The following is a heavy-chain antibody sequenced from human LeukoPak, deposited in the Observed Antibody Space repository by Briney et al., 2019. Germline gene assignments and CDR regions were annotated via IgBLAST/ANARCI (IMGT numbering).Heavy chain of an antibody. CDR2: IYYSGNT. V-gene: IGHV4-31*03. D-gene: IGHD2-21*01. J-gene: IGHJ4*02. Sequence: SQTLSLTCNVSGDSITRGGYYWSWIRQHSGKGLEWIGYIYYSGNTYSNPSLKSRVTISMDTSKNQFSLELSSVTVADTAVYYCARSAAGLLRFFDYWGQGTLVTVSS. CDR3: ARSAAGLLRFFDY. CDR1: GDSITRGGYY.